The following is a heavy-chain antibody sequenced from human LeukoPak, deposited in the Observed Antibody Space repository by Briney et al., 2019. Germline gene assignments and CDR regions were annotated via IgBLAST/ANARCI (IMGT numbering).Heavy chain of an antibody. Sequence: GGSLRLSCAASGFTFSSYAMHWVRQAPGKGLEWVAVISYDGSNKYYADSVKGRFTISRDNSKNTLYLQMNSLRAEDTAVYYCARDTIVVVVAALDYWGQGTLVTVSS. J-gene: IGHJ4*02. D-gene: IGHD2-15*01. V-gene: IGHV3-30-3*01. CDR3: ARDTIVVVVAALDY. CDR1: GFTFSSYA. CDR2: ISYDGSNK.